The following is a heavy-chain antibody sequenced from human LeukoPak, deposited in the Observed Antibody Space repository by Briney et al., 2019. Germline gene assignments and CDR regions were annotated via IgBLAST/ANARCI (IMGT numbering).Heavy chain of an antibody. Sequence: GASVKVSCKASGGTFSSYAISWVRQAPGQGLEWMGGIIPIFGTANYAQKFQGRVTITTDESTSTAYMELSSLRSEDTAVYYCARARGYSYGYEGYFDYWSQGTLVTVSS. CDR3: ARARGYSYGYEGYFDY. J-gene: IGHJ4*02. CDR1: GGTFSSYA. D-gene: IGHD5-18*01. V-gene: IGHV1-69*05. CDR2: IIPIFGTA.